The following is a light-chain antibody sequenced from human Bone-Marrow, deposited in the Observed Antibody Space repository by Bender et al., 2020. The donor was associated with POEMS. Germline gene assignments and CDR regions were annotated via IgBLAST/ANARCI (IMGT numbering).Light chain of an antibody. Sequence: QSALTQPASVSESPGQSITVSCTGDNTDLGPHSVVSWYQQHPGKVPQLMIYEVTNRPSGISNRFSGSKSGNTASLTISGLQAEDEADYYCSSYTSSSTWVFGGGTKLTVL. CDR3: SSYTSSSTWV. CDR2: EVT. V-gene: IGLV2-14*02. CDR1: NTDLGPHSV. J-gene: IGLJ3*02.